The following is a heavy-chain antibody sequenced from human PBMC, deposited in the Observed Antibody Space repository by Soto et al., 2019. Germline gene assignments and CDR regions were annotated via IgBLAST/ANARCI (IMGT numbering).Heavy chain of an antibody. J-gene: IGHJ6*02. V-gene: IGHV3-33*01. CDR2: IWYDGSNK. CDR1: GFTFSSYG. Sequence: QVQLVESGGGVVQPGRSLRLSCAAPGFTFSSYGMHWVRQAPGKGLEWVAVIWYDGSNKYYADSVKGRFTISRDNSKNTLYLQMNSLRAEDTAVYYCARELTGSLPDYYYGMDVWGQGTTVTVSS. CDR3: ARELTGSLPDYYYGMDV. D-gene: IGHD2-2*01.